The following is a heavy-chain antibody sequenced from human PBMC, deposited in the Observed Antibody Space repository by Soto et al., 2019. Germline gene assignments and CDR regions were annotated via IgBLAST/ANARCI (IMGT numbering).Heavy chain of an antibody. CDR2: IYYSGST. CDR3: ARDASSSYYFDY. CDR1: GGSISSGGYY. J-gene: IGHJ4*02. V-gene: IGHV4-31*03. D-gene: IGHD6-6*01. Sequence: LSLTCTVSGGSISSGGYYWSWIRQHPGKGLGWIGYIYYSGSTYYNPSLKSRVTISVDTSKNQFSLKLSSVTAADTAVYYCARDASSSYYFDYWGQGTLVTVSS.